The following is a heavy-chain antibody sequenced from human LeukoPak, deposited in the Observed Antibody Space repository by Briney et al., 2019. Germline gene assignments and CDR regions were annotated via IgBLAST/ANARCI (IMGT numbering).Heavy chain of an antibody. CDR1: GFTFSNFE. D-gene: IGHD1-26*01. J-gene: IGHJ4*02. Sequence: PGGSLRLSCKVSGFTFSNFEMAWVRQGPGVGLEWLAYIYDGGNIIRYADVVKGRFTSSRDSTKKSRFLQMNSLRVDDTAVYYCAGGPQYSGSHGYWGQGTLVTVSS. CDR2: IYDGGNII. CDR3: AGGPQYSGSHGY. V-gene: IGHV3-48*03.